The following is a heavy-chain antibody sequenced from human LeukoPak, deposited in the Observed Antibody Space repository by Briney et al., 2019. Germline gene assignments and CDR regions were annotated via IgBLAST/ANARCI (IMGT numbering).Heavy chain of an antibody. D-gene: IGHD3-10*02. Sequence: GSLRLSCAASGFTFSSYEMNWVRQAPGKGLEWVSYISSSGSTIYYTDSVKGRFTISRDNAKNSLYLQMDSLRAEDTAVYYCAELGITMIGGVWGKGTTVTISS. CDR1: GFTFSSYE. CDR3: AELGITMIGGV. V-gene: IGHV3-48*03. CDR2: ISSSGSTI. J-gene: IGHJ6*04.